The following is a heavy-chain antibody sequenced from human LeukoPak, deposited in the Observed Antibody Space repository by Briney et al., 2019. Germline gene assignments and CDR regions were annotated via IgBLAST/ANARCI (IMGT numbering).Heavy chain of an antibody. CDR2: INPNSGGT. CDR1: GYTFTGYY. CDR3: ARVVGGRTAY. D-gene: IGHD1-26*01. V-gene: IGHV1-2*02. Sequence: ASVTVSCKASGYTFTGYYMHWVRQAPGQGLEWMGWINPNSGGTNYAQKFQGRVTMTRDTSISTAYMELSRLRSDDTAVYYCARVVGGRTAYWGQGTLVTVSS. J-gene: IGHJ4*02.